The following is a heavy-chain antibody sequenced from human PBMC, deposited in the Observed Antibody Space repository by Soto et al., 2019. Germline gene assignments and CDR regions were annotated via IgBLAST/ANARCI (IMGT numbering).Heavy chain of an antibody. D-gene: IGHD6-19*01. CDR1: GHTFTSYA. CDR3: ARGWGGIVVAGTRLDY. J-gene: IGHJ4*02. V-gene: IGHV1-18*01. CDR2: ISANNGNT. Sequence: QAQLVQSGTEVEKPGASVKVSCKASGHTFTSYAISWVRQAPGQGLEWMGWISANNGNTNYAQKLQGRVTMTADTSTSTAYMELRSLRSDDTAVYYCARGWGGIVVAGTRLDYWGQGTLVTVSS.